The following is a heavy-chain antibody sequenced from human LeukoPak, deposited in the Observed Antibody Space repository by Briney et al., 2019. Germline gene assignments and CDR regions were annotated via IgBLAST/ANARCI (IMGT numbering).Heavy chain of an antibody. V-gene: IGHV1-18*01. D-gene: IGHD4-17*01. CDR1: GYTFTSYG. J-gene: IGHJ4*02. CDR3: ARVRDDYGDYRYDY. CDR2: ISAYNGNT. Sequence: ASVKVSCKASGYTFTSYGISWVRQASGQGLEWMGWISAYNGNTNYAQKLQGRVTMTTDTSTSTAYMELRSLRSDDTAVYYCARVRDDYGDYRYDYWGQGTLVTVSS.